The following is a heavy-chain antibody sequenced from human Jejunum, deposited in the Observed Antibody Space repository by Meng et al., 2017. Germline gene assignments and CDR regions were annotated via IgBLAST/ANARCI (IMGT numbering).Heavy chain of an antibody. CDR1: GFTFSNYA. Sequence: GSLRLSCVASGFTFSNYAMSWVRQAPGKGLEWVSGVSGSGTSAYYADSVEGRFTISKDNSKNTLYLQMNTLRVEDTAVYFCAKVRGIAVAGTGDYWGQGTLVTVSS. D-gene: IGHD6-19*01. CDR2: VSGSGTSA. V-gene: IGHV3-23*01. J-gene: IGHJ4*02. CDR3: AKVRGIAVAGTGDY.